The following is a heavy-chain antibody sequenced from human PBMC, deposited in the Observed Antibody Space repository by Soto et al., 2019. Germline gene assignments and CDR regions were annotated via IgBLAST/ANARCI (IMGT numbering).Heavy chain of an antibody. V-gene: IGHV3-30-3*01. CDR3: ASLVYQSSRRFDY. Sequence: GGSLRLSCAASGFTFSSYAMHWVRQAPGKGLEWVAVISYDGSNKYYADSVKGRFTISRDNSKNTLYLQMNSLRAEDTAVYYCASLVYQSSRRFDYWGQGTLVTVSS. CDR1: GFTFSSYA. D-gene: IGHD6-13*01. J-gene: IGHJ4*02. CDR2: ISYDGSNK.